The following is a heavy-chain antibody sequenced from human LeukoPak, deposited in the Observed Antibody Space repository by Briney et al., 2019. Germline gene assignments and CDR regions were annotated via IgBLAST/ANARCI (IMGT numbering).Heavy chain of an antibody. J-gene: IGHJ4*02. D-gene: IGHD3-22*01. CDR3: ARHGYDSSGYYYIIDY. Sequence: SETLSLTCTVSGGSISSGAYYWSWIRQPPGKGLEWIGYIYYTGSTYYNPSLKSRVTISVDTSKNQFSLKLSSVTAADTAVYYCARHGYDSSGYYYIIDYWGQGTLVTVSS. CDR2: IYYTGST. V-gene: IGHV4-30-4*01. CDR1: GGSISSGAYY.